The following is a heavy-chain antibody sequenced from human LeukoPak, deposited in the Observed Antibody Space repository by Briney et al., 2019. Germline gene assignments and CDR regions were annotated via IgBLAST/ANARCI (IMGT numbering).Heavy chain of an antibody. V-gene: IGHV3-21*01. J-gene: IGHJ6*02. CDR1: GFTFSSYS. D-gene: IGHD3-9*01. Sequence: GGSLRLSCAASGFTFSSYSMNWVRQAPGKGLEWVSSISSSSSYIYYADSVKGRFTISRDNAKNSLYLQMNSLRAEDTAVYYCARDNTLRYFDWLLTQPDYYYGMDVWGQGTTVTVSS. CDR2: ISSSSSYI. CDR3: ARDNTLRYFDWLLTQPDYYYGMDV.